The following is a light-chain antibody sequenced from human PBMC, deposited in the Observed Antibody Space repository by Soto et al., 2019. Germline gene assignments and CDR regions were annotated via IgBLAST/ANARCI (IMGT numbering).Light chain of an antibody. V-gene: IGLV2-23*01. Sequence: QSVLSQPASVSGSPGQSITISCTGTSSDVGSYNLVSWYQQHPGKAPKLMIYEGSKRPSGVSNRFSGSKSGNTASLTISGLLAEEEADYFCCSYAGSSTLVFGGGTKVTVL. J-gene: IGLJ2*01. CDR3: CSYAGSSTLV. CDR2: EGS. CDR1: SSDVGSYNL.